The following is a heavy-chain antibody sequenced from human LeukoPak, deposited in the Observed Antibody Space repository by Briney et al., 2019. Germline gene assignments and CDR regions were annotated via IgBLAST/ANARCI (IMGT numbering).Heavy chain of an antibody. CDR2: ISRDGATT. CDR1: GFTFSNFV. V-gene: IGHV3-64*05. Sequence: GGSLRLSCSASGFTFSNFVMHWVRRAPGKGLQYVSGISRDGATTYYADSVKGRFTISRDNSKNTLFVQMTSLRTEDTAVYYCVYQVQGVVKWGQGTLVTVSS. D-gene: IGHD3-3*01. J-gene: IGHJ4*02. CDR3: VYQVQGVVK.